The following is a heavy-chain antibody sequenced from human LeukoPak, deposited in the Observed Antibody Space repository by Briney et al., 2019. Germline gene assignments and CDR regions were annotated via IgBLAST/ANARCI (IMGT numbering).Heavy chain of an antibody. V-gene: IGHV3-48*04. D-gene: IGHD3-16*01. J-gene: IGHJ6*03. CDR1: GLTFSTNS. Sequence: GGSLRLSCAAAGLTFSTNSMNWVRQAPGKGLEWVSYIRSSGSAIYYADSVKGRFTISRDNAKNSLYLQMNSLRAEDTAVYYCARAGGGYYYYMDVWGKGTTVTVSS. CDR2: IRSSGSAI. CDR3: ARAGGGYYYYMDV.